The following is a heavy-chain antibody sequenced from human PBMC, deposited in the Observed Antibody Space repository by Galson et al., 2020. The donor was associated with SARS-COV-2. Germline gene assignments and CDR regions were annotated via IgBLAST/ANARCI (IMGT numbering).Heavy chain of an antibody. CDR1: GFTFSSYA. CDR2: ISYDGSNK. CDR3: AREDVDTAMVTYMVFDY. D-gene: IGHD5-18*01. J-gene: IGHJ4*02. Sequence: GGSLRLSCAASGFTFSSYAMHWVRQAPGKGLEWVAVISYDGSNKYYADSVKGRFTISRDNSKNTLYLQMNSLRAEDTAVYYCAREDVDTAMVTYMVFDYWGQGTLVTVSS. V-gene: IGHV3-30*04.